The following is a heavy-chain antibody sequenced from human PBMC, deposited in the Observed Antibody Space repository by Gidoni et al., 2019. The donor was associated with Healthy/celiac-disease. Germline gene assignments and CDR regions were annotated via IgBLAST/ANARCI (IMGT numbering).Heavy chain of an antibody. CDR1: GYTFTSYS. D-gene: IGHD3-9*01. Sequence: QVQLVQSGAEVKTPGAPVKVSCKASGYTFTSYSMHWVRQAPGQGLEWMGILNPSGGSTSYAQKFQGRVTMTRDTSTSTVYMELSSLRSEDTTVYYCARDLDILTGYSAFAIWGQGTMVTVSS. CDR2: LNPSGGST. V-gene: IGHV1-46*01. J-gene: IGHJ3*02. CDR3: ARDLDILTGYSAFAI.